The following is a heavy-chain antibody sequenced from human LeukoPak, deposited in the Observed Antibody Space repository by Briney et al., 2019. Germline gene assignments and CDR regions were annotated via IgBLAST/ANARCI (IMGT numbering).Heavy chain of an antibody. CDR3: ARAYTAMVSFDY. CDR2: ISAYNGNT. J-gene: IGHJ4*02. V-gene: IGHV1-18*04. D-gene: IGHD5-18*01. CDR1: GYTFTSYG. Sequence: ASVKVSCKASGYTFTSYGISWVRQAPGQGLEWMGWISAYNGNTNYAQKLQGRVTMTTDTSTSTAYMELRSRRSDDTAVYYCARAYTAMVSFDYWGQGTLVTVSS.